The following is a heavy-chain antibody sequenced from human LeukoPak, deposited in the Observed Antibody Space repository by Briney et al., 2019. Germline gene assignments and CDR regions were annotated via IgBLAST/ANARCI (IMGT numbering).Heavy chain of an antibody. V-gene: IGHV4-61*01. Sequence: PSETLSLTCTVSGGSVSSGSYYWSWIRQPPGKGLEWIGYIYYSGSTNYNPSLKSRVTISVDTSKNQFSLKLSSVTAADTAVYYCARAGSGYPDEGPYYYYYGMDVWGQGTTVTVSS. CDR2: IYYSGST. J-gene: IGHJ6*02. CDR3: ARAGSGYPDEGPYYYYYGMDV. CDR1: GGSVSSGSYY. D-gene: IGHD3-22*01.